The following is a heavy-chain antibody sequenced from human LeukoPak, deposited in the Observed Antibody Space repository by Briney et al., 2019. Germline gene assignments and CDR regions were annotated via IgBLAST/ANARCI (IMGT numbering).Heavy chain of an antibody. J-gene: IGHJ6*02. Sequence: SVKVSCKASVGTHRSYAISWVRQAPGQGLEWMGRIIPSLGIANYAQKFQGRVTITADKSTSTAYMELSSLRSEDTAVYYCARDLRTRMTTVTTPYGPGMDVWPQGTTVTLS. CDR3: ARDLRTRMTTVTTPYGPGMDV. V-gene: IGHV1-69*04. CDR2: IIPSLGIA. D-gene: IGHD4-17*01. CDR1: VGTHRSYA.